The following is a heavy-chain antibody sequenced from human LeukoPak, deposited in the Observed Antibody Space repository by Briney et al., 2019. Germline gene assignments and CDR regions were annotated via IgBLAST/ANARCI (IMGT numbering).Heavy chain of an antibody. CDR3: ARGATISETGYFDF. Sequence: PSETLSLTCAVYGGSFSRYYWSWIRQSPGKGLEWIAEIDHRGDTNYSPSVKSRVTISVDTSKNQFSLKVRSLSAADTAVYYCARGATISETGYFDFWGQGTLVTVSS. D-gene: IGHD5-24*01. CDR1: GGSFSRYY. CDR2: IDHRGDT. J-gene: IGHJ4*03. V-gene: IGHV4-34*01.